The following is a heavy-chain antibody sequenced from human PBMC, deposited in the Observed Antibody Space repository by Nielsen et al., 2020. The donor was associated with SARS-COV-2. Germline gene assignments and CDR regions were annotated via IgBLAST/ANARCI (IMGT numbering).Heavy chain of an antibody. D-gene: IGHD3/OR15-3a*01. J-gene: IGHJ4*02. CDR1: GYSFTSYW. Sequence: GESLKISCQGSGYSFTSYWIGWVRQMPGKGLEWMGIIYPGDSDTRYSPSFQGQVTISADKSISTAYLQWSSLKASDTAMYYCARRYPRTARTGYFDYWGQGTLVTVSS. CDR3: ARRYPRTARTGYFDY. CDR2: IYPGDSDT. V-gene: IGHV5-51*01.